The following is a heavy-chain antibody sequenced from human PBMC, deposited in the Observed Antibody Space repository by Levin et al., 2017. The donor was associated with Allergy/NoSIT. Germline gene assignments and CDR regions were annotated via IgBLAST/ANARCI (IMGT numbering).Heavy chain of an antibody. Sequence: VASVKVSCKASGGTLSSYAISWVRQAPGQGLEWVGRIIPIFGTTDYAQKFQGRVTITADTSTTTVYMELSSLTSEDTAIFYCASQGFASDYGNLGCTYWGQGTLVAVSS. CDR3: ASQGFASDYGNLGCTY. D-gene: IGHD4-17*01. J-gene: IGHJ4*02. CDR2: IIPIFGTT. V-gene: IGHV1-69*06. CDR1: GGTLSSYA.